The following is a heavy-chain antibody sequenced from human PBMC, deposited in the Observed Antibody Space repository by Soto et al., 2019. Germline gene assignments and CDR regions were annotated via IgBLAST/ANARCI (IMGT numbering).Heavy chain of an antibody. D-gene: IGHD5-18*01. V-gene: IGHV4-34*01. J-gene: IGHJ6*02. Sequence: QVQLQQWGAGLLKPSETLSLTCAVYGGSFSGYYWSWIRQPPGKGLEWIGEINHSGSTNYNPSLTGRVTIPVDTSKNQLALKLSSVTAADTAVYYCARARGYSHGRTYYYYGMDVWGQGTTVTVSS. CDR1: GGSFSGYY. CDR3: ARARGYSHGRTYYYYGMDV. CDR2: INHSGST.